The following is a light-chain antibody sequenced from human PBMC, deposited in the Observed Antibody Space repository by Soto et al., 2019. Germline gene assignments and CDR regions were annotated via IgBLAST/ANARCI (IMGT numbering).Light chain of an antibody. CDR1: QDINNW. J-gene: IGKJ2*01. CDR2: DVS. Sequence: DLQMTQSPSTLSAFVGDIVTITCRATQDINNWLAWYQQKPGKAPRLLIYDVSTLQTGVPSRFSGRGSGTEATLIISSLQPDDVATYYCQQYFHYPVTFGRGTKVDI. V-gene: IGKV1-5*01. CDR3: QQYFHYPVT.